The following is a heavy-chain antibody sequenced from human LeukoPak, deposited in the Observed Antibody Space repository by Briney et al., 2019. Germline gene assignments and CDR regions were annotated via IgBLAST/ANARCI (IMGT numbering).Heavy chain of an antibody. CDR1: GGSISSGGYS. CDR3: ARRLEMATIDDAFDI. V-gene: IGHV4-30-2*01. CDR2: IYHSGST. D-gene: IGHD5-24*01. J-gene: IGHJ3*02. Sequence: SQTLSLTCAVSGGSISSGGYSWSWIRQPPGKGLEWIGYIYHSGSTYYNPSLKSRVTISVDRSKNQFSLKLSSVTAADTAVYYCARRLEMATIDDAFDIWGQGTMVTVSS.